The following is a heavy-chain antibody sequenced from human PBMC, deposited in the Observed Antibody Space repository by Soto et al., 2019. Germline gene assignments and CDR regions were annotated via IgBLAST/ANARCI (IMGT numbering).Heavy chain of an antibody. CDR1: GFTFSSSQ. CDR3: ASPLFLTSYF. V-gene: IGHV3-48*03. D-gene: IGHD3-9*01. J-gene: IGHJ6*02. CDR2: ISSSGATI. Sequence: PGGSLRLCCTPSGFTFSSSQMNWVRQAPGKGLEWLSYISSSGATIYYADSVKGRFTISRDNAKNSLYLQMNSLRADDTAVYYCASPLFLTSYFWGQGTTVTVSS.